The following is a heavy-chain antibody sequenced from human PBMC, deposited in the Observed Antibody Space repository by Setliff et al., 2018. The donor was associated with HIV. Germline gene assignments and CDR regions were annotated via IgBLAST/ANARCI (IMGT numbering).Heavy chain of an antibody. Sequence: GGSLRLSCAASGFTFSSYPMSWVRQSPGKGPEWVSATSDGGGSTYYADSAKGRFTISRDSSKNTLFLQLNSLRGEDTAVYYCAKDSYSYDSGVYHYFPFDHWGQGTLVTVSS. D-gene: IGHD3-22*01. J-gene: IGHJ4*02. V-gene: IGHV3-23*01. CDR2: TSDGGGST. CDR3: AKDSYSYDSGVYHYFPFDH. CDR1: GFTFSSYP.